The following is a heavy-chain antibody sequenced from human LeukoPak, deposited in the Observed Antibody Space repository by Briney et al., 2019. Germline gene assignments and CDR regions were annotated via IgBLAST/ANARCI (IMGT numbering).Heavy chain of an antibody. Sequence: GGSLRLSCAASGFTFSASAMTWARQAPGKGLEWVATIFSSGNTYHADSVKGRFTISRDNSKDTLYLQMNSLRVEDTAVYYCAKYMQFAPFDSWGQGTLVTVSS. J-gene: IGHJ4*02. CDR2: IFSSGNT. CDR1: GFTFSASA. V-gene: IGHV3-23*01. CDR3: AKYMQFAPFDS. D-gene: IGHD2-2*01.